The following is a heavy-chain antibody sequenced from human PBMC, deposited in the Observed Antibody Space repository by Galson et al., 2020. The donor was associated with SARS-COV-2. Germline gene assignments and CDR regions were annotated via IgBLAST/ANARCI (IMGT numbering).Heavy chain of an antibody. CDR3: ARDTMVGVNAFDI. CDR1: GYTFTGYY. Sequence: ASVKVSCKASGYTFTGYYMHWVRQAPGQGLEWMGWINPNSGGTNYAQKFQGRVTMTRDTSISTAYMELSRLRSDDTAVYYCARDTMVGVNAFDIWGQGTMVTVSS. J-gene: IGHJ3*02. V-gene: IGHV1-2*02. CDR2: INPNSGGT. D-gene: IGHD1-26*01.